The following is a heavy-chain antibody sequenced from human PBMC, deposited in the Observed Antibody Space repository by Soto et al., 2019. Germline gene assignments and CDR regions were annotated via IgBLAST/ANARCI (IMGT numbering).Heavy chain of an antibody. D-gene: IGHD4-17*01. J-gene: IGHJ4*02. CDR1: WCRYRNYS. Sequence: CETSWCRYRNYSMYWVRQAKGQGLEWMGVINPSGGTTSYAQKFQGRVTMTRDTSTSTVYMELSSLRSDDMAVYYCARLATVTPPYYFDYWGQGTRVTVSS. V-gene: IGHV1-46*01. CDR2: INPSGGTT. CDR3: ARLATVTPPYYFDY.